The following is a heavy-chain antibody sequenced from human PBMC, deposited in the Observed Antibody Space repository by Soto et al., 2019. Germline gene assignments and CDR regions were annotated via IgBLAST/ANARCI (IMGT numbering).Heavy chain of an antibody. D-gene: IGHD5-12*01. CDR2: IIPILGIA. Sequence: SVKVSCKASGGTFSSYTISWVRQAPGQGLEWMGRIIPILGIANYAQKFQGRVTITADKSTSTAYMELSSLRSEDTAVYYCASFKGLYSGYDKGLTMGMDVWGQGTRVTVSS. V-gene: IGHV1-69*02. CDR3: ASFKGLYSGYDKGLTMGMDV. J-gene: IGHJ6*02. CDR1: GGTFSSYT.